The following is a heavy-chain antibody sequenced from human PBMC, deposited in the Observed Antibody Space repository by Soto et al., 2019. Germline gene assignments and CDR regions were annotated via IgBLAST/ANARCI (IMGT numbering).Heavy chain of an antibody. CDR2: ISWNSGSI. CDR3: ATSGYDFPFDY. D-gene: IGHD5-12*01. Sequence: GGSLRLSCAASGFTFDDYAMHWVRQAPGKGLEWVSGISWNSGSIGYADSVKGRFTISRDNAKNSLYLQMNSLRAEDTALYYCATSGYDFPFDYWGQGTLVTVSS. V-gene: IGHV3-9*01. J-gene: IGHJ4*02. CDR1: GFTFDDYA.